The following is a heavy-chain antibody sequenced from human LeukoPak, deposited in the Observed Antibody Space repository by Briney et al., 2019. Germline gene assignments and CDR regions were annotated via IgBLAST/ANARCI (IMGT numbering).Heavy chain of an antibody. V-gene: IGHV3-23*01. D-gene: IGHD6-13*01. Sequence: PGGSLRLSCAASGFTFTSYAMSWVRQAPGKGLEWVSGISAGGGSTYYADSVKGRFTISRDNSKNTLYLQMNSLRAEDTAVYYCAREKGRQQLDNGGPNWFDPWGQGTLVTVSS. CDR2: ISAGGGST. J-gene: IGHJ5*02. CDR3: AREKGRQQLDNGGPNWFDP. CDR1: GFTFTSYA.